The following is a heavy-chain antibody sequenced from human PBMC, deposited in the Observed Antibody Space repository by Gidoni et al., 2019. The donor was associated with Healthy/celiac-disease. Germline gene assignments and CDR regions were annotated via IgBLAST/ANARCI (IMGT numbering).Heavy chain of an antibody. CDR1: GFTFSNAW. CDR2: IKSKTDGGTT. V-gene: IGHV3-15*01. CDR3: TTSFIVVVPAAKGPLPDADY. D-gene: IGHD2-2*01. J-gene: IGHJ4*02. Sequence: EVQLVESGGGLVKPGGSLRLSCAASGFTFSNAWLSGVRQAPGKGLEWVGRIKSKTDGGTTDYAAPVKGRFTISRDDSKNTLYLQMNSLKTEDTAVYYCTTSFIVVVPAAKGPLPDADYWGQGTLVTVSS.